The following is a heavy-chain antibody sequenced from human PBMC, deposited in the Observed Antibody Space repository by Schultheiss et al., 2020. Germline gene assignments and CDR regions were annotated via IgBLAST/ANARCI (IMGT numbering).Heavy chain of an antibody. CDR2: ISYDGSNK. CDR1: GFTFSSYG. CDR3: TTDSLNPIVGAPFDY. J-gene: IGHJ4*02. D-gene: IGHD1-26*01. Sequence: GGSLRLSCAASGFTFSSYGMHWVRQAPGKGLEWVAVISYDGSNKYYADSVKGRFTISRDNSKNTLYLQMNSLKNEDTAVYYCTTDSLNPIVGAPFDYWGQGTLVTGSS. V-gene: IGHV3-30*03.